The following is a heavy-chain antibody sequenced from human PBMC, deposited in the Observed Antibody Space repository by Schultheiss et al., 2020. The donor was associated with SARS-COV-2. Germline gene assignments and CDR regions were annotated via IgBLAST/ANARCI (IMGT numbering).Heavy chain of an antibody. J-gene: IGHJ4*02. CDR1: GFTFSDYY. D-gene: IGHD3-10*01. CDR2: ISSSGSTI. Sequence: GGSLRLSCAASGFTFSDYYMSWIRQAPGKGLEWVSYISSSGSTIYYADSVKGRFTISRDNAKNTLYLQMNSLRAEDTAVYYCAKDSPVMVRGVIIRPNFDYWGQGTLVTVSS. CDR3: AKDSPVMVRGVIIRPNFDY. V-gene: IGHV3-11*01.